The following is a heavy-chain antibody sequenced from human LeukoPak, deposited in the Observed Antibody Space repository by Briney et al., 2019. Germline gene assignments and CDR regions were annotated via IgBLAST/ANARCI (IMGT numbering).Heavy chain of an antibody. D-gene: IGHD6-13*01. CDR3: ARNGYSSSWYRN. V-gene: IGHV3-53*01. Sequence: GGSLRLSCAASEFTVSSNYMSWVRQAPGKGLEWVSVIYSGGSTYYADSVKGRFTISRDNSKNTLYLQMNSLRAEDTAVYYCARNGYSSSWYRNWGQGTLVTVSS. CDR1: EFTVSSNY. J-gene: IGHJ4*02. CDR2: IYSGGST.